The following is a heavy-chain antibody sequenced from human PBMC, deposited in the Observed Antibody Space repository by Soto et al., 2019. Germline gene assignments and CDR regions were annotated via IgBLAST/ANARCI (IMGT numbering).Heavy chain of an antibody. D-gene: IGHD5-18*01. Sequence: GGSLRLSCAASGFTVSSNYMSWVRQAPGKGLEWVSVIYSGGSTCYADSVKGRFTISRDNSKNTLYLQMNSLRAEDTAVYYCARSGYSYGPFDYWGQGTLVTVSS. J-gene: IGHJ4*02. CDR3: ARSGYSYGPFDY. V-gene: IGHV3-53*01. CDR2: IYSGGST. CDR1: GFTVSSNY.